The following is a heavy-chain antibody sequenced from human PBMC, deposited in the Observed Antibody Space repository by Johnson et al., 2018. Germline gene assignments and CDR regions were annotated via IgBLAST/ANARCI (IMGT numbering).Heavy chain of an antibody. CDR1: GFSFSTYA. D-gene: IGHD3-16*01. CDR3: AREDAIYRGGVFDI. J-gene: IGHJ3*02. CDR2: ISYDGGNK. Sequence: QVQLVESEGGVVQPGRSLRLSCEASGFSFSTYAMHWVRQAPGKGLEWVAVISYDGGNKYYVDSVKGRFTISRDNSKNTLYLQMNSLKPEDTAVYYCAREDAIYRGGVFDIWGQGTMVTGSS. V-gene: IGHV3-30*03.